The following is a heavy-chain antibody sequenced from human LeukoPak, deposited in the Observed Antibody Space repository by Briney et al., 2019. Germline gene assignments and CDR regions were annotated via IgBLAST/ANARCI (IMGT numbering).Heavy chain of an antibody. D-gene: IGHD4-11*01. CDR1: GFTFSGYP. J-gene: IGHJ2*01. CDR2: VSGSGGST. Sequence: GGSLRLSCAASGFTFSGYPMSWVRQAPGKGLEWVSAVSGSGGSTYYADSVKGRFTISRDSSKNTLYLQMNSLRAWDTAVYYCAKRPYSTDWYFDLWGRGTLVTVSS. CDR3: AKRPYSTDWYFDL. V-gene: IGHV3-23*01.